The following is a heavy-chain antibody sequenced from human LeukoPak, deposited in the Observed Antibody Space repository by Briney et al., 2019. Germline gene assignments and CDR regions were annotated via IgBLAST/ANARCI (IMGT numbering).Heavy chain of an antibody. CDR2: IFYSGGA. J-gene: IGHJ2*01. CDR1: GGSIRSYY. D-gene: IGHD6-13*01. CDR3: ARVYYSNSYDYWYFDL. Sequence: SETLSHTCTVSGGSIRSYYWSWIRQPPGKGLEWIGYIFYSGGANYNPSLKSRVTISVDTSKNQFSLKLTSVTAADTAVYYCARVYYSNSYDYWYFDLWGRGTLVTVSS. V-gene: IGHV4-59*01.